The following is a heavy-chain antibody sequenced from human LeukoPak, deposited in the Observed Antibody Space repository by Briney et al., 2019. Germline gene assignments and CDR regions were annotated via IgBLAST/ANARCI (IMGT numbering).Heavy chain of an antibody. CDR3: ARDLYSSAYYYYYMDV. V-gene: IGHV4-39*07. CDR1: GGSISSSSYY. D-gene: IGHD4-11*01. J-gene: IGHJ6*03. CDR2: IYYSGST. Sequence: SETLSLTCTVSGGSISSSSYYWGWIRQPPGKGLEWIGSIYYSGSTYYNPSLKSRVTISVDTSKNQFSLKLSSVTAADTAVYYCARDLYSSAYYYYYMDVWGKGTTVTVSS.